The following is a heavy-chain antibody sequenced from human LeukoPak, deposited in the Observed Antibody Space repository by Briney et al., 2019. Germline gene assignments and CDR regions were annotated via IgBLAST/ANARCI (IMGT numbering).Heavy chain of an antibody. CDR1: GFTFSSYA. CDR3: AKDRSYYDSSGYYAQEYFQH. V-gene: IGHV3-23*01. D-gene: IGHD3-22*01. CDR2: ISGSGGST. Sequence: GGSLRLSCAASGFTFSSYAMGWVRQAPGKGLEWVSAISGSGGSTYYADSVKGRFTISRDNSKNTLYLQMNSLRAEDTAVYYCAKDRSYYDSSGYYAQEYFQHWGQGTLVTVSS. J-gene: IGHJ1*01.